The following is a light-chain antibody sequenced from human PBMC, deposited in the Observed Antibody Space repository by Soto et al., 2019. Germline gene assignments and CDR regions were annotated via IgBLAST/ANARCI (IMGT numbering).Light chain of an antibody. J-gene: IGKJ1*01. V-gene: IGKV3-20*01. CDR2: GAF. CDR3: QQYGRSGT. CDR1: QSVSSSY. Sequence: IVLSQSPGTLSLSPGERATLSCRASQSVSSSYLAWYQQKPGQAPRLLIYGAFNRATGIPDRFSGSGSGTEFTLTISSLQSEDFAVYYCQQYGRSGTFGQGTKXXIK.